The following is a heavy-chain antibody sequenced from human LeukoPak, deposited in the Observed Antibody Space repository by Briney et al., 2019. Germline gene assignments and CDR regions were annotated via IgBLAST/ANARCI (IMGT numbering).Heavy chain of an antibody. CDR3: AKERDNYPNNWFDP. V-gene: IGHV3-23*01. D-gene: IGHD5-24*01. CDR1: GFTFSSYA. Sequence: GGSLRLSCAASGFTFSSYAMSWVRQAPGKGLEWVSAISGSGGSTYYADSVKGRFTISRDNSRDTLYLQMNSLRGDDTAVYYCAKERDNYPNNWFDPWGQGTLVTVSS. J-gene: IGHJ5*02. CDR2: ISGSGGST.